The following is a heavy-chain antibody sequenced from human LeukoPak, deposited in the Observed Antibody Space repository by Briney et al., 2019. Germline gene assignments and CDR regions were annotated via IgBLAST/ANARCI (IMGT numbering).Heavy chain of an antibody. Sequence: PSETLSLTCAVYGGSFSGYYWSWLRQPPGKGLEWIGEINHSGSTNYNPSLKSRVTISVYTSKNQFSLTLSSVTAADTAVYYCARGVSLLNPYGMDVWGQGTTVTVSS. V-gene: IGHV4-34*01. CDR1: GGSFSGYY. CDR2: INHSGST. J-gene: IGHJ6*02. CDR3: ARGVSLLNPYGMDV. D-gene: IGHD5/OR15-5a*01.